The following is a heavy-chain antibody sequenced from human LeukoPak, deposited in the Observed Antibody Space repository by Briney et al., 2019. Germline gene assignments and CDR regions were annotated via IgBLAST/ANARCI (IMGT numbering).Heavy chain of an antibody. D-gene: IGHD3-10*01. CDR3: ARVGVTMVRGVLLYLDY. CDR1: GGSFSGYY. Sequence: SETLSLTCAVYGGSFSGYYWSWIRQPPGKGLEWIGEINHSGSTNYNPSLKSRVTISVDTSKNQFSLKLSSVTAADTVVYYCARVGVTMVRGVLLYLDYWGQGTLVTVSS. CDR2: INHSGST. J-gene: IGHJ4*02. V-gene: IGHV4-34*01.